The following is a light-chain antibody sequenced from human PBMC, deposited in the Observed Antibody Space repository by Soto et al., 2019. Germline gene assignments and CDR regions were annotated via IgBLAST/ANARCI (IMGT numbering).Light chain of an antibody. CDR2: EVN. J-gene: IGLJ3*02. CDR3: CSHVGGSRPPLV. CDR1: SNDVGGYNL. Sequence: QSALTQPASVSGSPGQSITISCTGTSNDVGGYNLVSWFQQHPGKAPKLMISEVNKRPSGVSNRFSGSKSANTASLTISGLPAEGEGGYYLCSHVGGSRPPLVFGGGTKLTVL. V-gene: IGLV2-23*02.